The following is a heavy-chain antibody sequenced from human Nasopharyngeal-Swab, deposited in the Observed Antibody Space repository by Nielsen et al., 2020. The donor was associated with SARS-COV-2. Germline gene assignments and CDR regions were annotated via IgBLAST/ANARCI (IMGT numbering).Heavy chain of an antibody. D-gene: IGHD6-6*01. CDR2: ISGSGSST. J-gene: IGHJ4*02. Sequence: GESLKISCEVSGFSFNSYAMTWVRQAPGKGLEWVSGISGSGSSTYYADSVKGRFTISRDNSKNTLYLQMNSLRAEDTAVYYCAKSSRSLDYWGQGTLVTVSS. V-gene: IGHV3-23*01. CDR3: AKSSRSLDY. CDR1: GFSFNSYA.